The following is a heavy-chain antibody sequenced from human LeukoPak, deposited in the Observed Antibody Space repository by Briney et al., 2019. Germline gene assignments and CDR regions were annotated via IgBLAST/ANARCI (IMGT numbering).Heavy chain of an antibody. J-gene: IGHJ6*03. CDR2: IYYSGST. CDR3: ARLACGGAYYYYYMDV. CDR1: RGSISSSSYC. Sequence: SETLSLTCTVSRGSISSSSYCWGWIRQPPGKWLEWIGSIYYSGSTCYNPSLKSRVTISVDTSRNQFSLKLSSVTAAATTVYYCARLACGGAYYYYYMDVWGKGTTVTVSS. V-gene: IGHV4-39*01. D-gene: IGHD6-25*01.